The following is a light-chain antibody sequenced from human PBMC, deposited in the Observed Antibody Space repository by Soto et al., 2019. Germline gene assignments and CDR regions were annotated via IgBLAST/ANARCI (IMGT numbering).Light chain of an antibody. J-gene: IGKJ1*01. CDR2: DAS. CDR1: QSVSSY. Sequence: EIVLTQSPATLSLSPGERATLSRRASQSVSSYLAWYQQKPGQAPRLLIYDASNRATGIPARFSGSGSGTDFTLTIISLEPEDFAVYYCQQRSNWPRTFGQGTKVDIK. CDR3: QQRSNWPRT. V-gene: IGKV3-11*01.